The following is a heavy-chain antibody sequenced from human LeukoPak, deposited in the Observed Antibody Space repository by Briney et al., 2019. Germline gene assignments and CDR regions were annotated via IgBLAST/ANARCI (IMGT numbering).Heavy chain of an antibody. Sequence: SGTLSLTCAVYGGSFSGYYWSWIRQPPGKGLEWIGEINHSGSTNYNPSLKSRVTISVDTSKNQFSLKLSSVTAADTAVYYCARPTVDTAMVTRYYFDYWGQGTLVTVSS. J-gene: IGHJ4*02. D-gene: IGHD5-18*01. CDR2: INHSGST. CDR1: GGSFSGYY. V-gene: IGHV4-34*01. CDR3: ARPTVDTAMVTRYYFDY.